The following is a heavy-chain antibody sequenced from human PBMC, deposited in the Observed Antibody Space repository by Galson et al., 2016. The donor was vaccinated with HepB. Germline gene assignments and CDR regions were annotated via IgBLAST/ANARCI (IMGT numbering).Heavy chain of an antibody. D-gene: IGHD5-12*01. CDR2: ILYDGSNK. V-gene: IGHV3-30*18. Sequence: SLRLSCAASGLTFSSYGMHWVRQAPGKGLEWVAVILYDGSNKYYADSVKGRFTISRDNSKNTLYLQMNSLRAEGTAVYYCAKDRNRYDFYSMDVWGQGTTVTVSS. J-gene: IGHJ6*02. CDR3: AKDRNRYDFYSMDV. CDR1: GLTFSSYG.